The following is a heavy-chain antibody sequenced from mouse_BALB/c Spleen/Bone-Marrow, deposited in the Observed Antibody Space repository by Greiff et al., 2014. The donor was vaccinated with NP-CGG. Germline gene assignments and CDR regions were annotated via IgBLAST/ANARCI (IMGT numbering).Heavy chain of an antibody. CDR3: ARRGYGNLDY. CDR2: ITYDGSN. V-gene: IGHV3-6*02. Sequence: EVQLVESGPGLVRPSQSLSLTCSVTGYSITSGYYWNWIRQFPGNKLEWMGYITYDGSNNYNPSLKNRISITRDTSKNQFFLKLKSVTTEDTATYYCARRGYGNLDYWGQGTTLTVSS. J-gene: IGHJ2*01. CDR1: GYSITSGYY. D-gene: IGHD2-10*02.